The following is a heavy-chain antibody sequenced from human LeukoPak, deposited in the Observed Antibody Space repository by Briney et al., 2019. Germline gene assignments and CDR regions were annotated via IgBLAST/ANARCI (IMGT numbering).Heavy chain of an antibody. CDR2: INHSGST. V-gene: IGHV4-34*01. CDR1: GGSFSGYY. CDR3: ARSRSMTTVTNDY. J-gene: IGHJ4*02. D-gene: IGHD4-17*01. Sequence: NPSETLSLTCAVYGGSFSGYYWSWIRQPPGKGLEWIGEINHSGSTNYNPSLKSRVTISVDTSKNQFSLKLSSVTAADTAVYYCARSRSMTTVTNDYWGQGTLVTVSS.